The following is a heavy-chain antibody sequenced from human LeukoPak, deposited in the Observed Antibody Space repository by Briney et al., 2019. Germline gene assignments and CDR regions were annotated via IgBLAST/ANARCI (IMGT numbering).Heavy chain of an antibody. CDR2: IKSDGSST. Sequence: GGSLRLSCAASGFTFSSYWMHWVRQAPGKGLVWVSHIKSDGSSTSYADSVKGRFTISRDNSKNTLYLQMNSLRAEDTAVYYCVRDPYEAYWGQGTLVTVSS. D-gene: IGHD5-12*01. J-gene: IGHJ4*02. CDR1: GFTFSSYW. V-gene: IGHV3-74*01. CDR3: VRDPYEAY.